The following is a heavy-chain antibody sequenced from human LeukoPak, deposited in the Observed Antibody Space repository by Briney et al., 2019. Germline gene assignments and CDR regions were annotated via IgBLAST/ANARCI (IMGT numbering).Heavy chain of an antibody. J-gene: IGHJ6*02. CDR3: ARVEYYYGSGSISQNYYYGMDV. V-gene: IGHV3-21*01. D-gene: IGHD3-10*01. CDR2: ISSSSSYI. CDR1: GFTFSDSW. Sequence: GGSLRLSCAASGFTFSDSWMSWVRQAPGKGLEWVSSISSSSSYIYYADSVKGRFTISRDNAKNSLYLQMNSLRAEDTAVYYCARVEYYYGSGSISQNYYYGMDVWGQGTTVTVSS.